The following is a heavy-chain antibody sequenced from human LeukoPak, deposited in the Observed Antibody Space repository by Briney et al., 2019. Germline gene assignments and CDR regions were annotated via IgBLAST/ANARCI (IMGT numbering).Heavy chain of an antibody. CDR3: ARRGYYYYMDV. J-gene: IGHJ6*03. Sequence: SETLSLTCAVYGGSFSGYYWSWVRQPPGKGLEWIGEIYHSGSTNYNPSLKSRVTISVDKSKNQFSLKLSSVTAADTAVYYCARRGYYYYMDVWGKGTTVTVSS. V-gene: IGHV4-34*01. CDR2: IYHSGST. CDR1: GGSFSGYY.